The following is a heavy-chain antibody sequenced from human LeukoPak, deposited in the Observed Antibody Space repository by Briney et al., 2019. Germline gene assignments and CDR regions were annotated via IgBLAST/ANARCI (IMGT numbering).Heavy chain of an antibody. CDR1: GFFFSSYC. V-gene: IGHV3-30-3*01. CDR2: ISSDGSNK. D-gene: IGHD3-3*01. Sequence: GGSLRLSCAASGFFFSSYCMHLVRQAPGKGLEWLAVISSDGSNKYYADSVKGRFTISRDNSKTTLFVQMNSLRVEDTAVYYCARCRENDFWSGSPVDYWGQGTLVTVSS. J-gene: IGHJ4*02. CDR3: ARCRENDFWSGSPVDY.